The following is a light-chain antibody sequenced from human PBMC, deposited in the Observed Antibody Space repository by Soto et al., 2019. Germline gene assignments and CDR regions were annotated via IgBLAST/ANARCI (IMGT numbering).Light chain of an antibody. CDR3: SSYTTSNTRQIV. V-gene: IGLV2-14*03. J-gene: IGLJ1*01. Sequence: QSALTQPASVSGSPGQSITISCTGTSSDVGGYNYVSWYQHRPGKAPKLIIYDVTSRPSGVSIRFSGSKSDNTASLTISGLQPEDEADYHCSSYTTSNTRQIVFGTGTKVTVL. CDR1: SSDVGGYNY. CDR2: DVT.